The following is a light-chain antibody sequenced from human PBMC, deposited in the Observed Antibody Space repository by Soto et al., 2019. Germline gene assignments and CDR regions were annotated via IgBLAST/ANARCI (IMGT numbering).Light chain of an antibody. CDR3: QLYGVLPVT. V-gene: IGKV3-20*01. CDR1: QSVNFY. J-gene: IGKJ1*01. CDR2: DAS. Sequence: SPPTLSLKTGERATLSCRASQSVNFYLAWYQQKPGQAPRLLISDASSRATDVPDRFSGSGSGTDFSLTISILEPEDCAVYYCQLYGVLPVTFGQVTNVDI.